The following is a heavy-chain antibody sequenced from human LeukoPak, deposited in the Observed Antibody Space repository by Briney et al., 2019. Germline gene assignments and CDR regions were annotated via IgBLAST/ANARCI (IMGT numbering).Heavy chain of an antibody. Sequence: GGSLRLSCAASGFTVSSNYMSWVRQAPGKGLEWVSVIYNGGSTYYADSVKGRFTISRDNSKNTVYLQMNSLRAEDTAVYYCARDLNYDSAYWGQGTLVTVSS. CDR2: IYNGGST. J-gene: IGHJ4*02. CDR3: ARDLNYDSAY. D-gene: IGHD3-22*01. CDR1: GFTVSSNY. V-gene: IGHV3-53*01.